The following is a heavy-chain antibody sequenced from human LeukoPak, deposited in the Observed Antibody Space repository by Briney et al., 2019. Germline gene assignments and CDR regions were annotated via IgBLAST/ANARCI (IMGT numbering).Heavy chain of an antibody. D-gene: IGHD3-10*01. CDR3: AKDRGGAIDY. J-gene: IGHJ4*02. CDR2: IRYDGSNN. CDR1: GFTFSSYG. Sequence: TGGSLRLSCAASGFTFSSYGKHWVRQAPGKGLEWVAFIRYDGSNNYYADSVKGRFTISRDNSKNTLYLQMNSLRAEDTALYYCAKDRGGAIDYWGQGTLVTVSS. V-gene: IGHV3-30*02.